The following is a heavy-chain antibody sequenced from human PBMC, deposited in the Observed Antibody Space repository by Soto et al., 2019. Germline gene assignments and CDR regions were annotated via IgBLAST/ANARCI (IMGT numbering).Heavy chain of an antibody. D-gene: IGHD3-22*01. J-gene: IGHJ3*02. CDR2: INPSGGST. V-gene: IGHV1-46*01. CDR1: GYTFTSYY. Sequence: QVQLVQSGAEVKKPGASVKVSCKASGYTFTSYYMHWGRQAPGQGLEWMGIINPSGGSTIYAQKFQGRVTMTRDTSTSTVYMELSSLRSEDTAVYSCARDAPTYYYDSSGPHAFDIWGQGTMVTVSS. CDR3: ARDAPTYYYDSSGPHAFDI.